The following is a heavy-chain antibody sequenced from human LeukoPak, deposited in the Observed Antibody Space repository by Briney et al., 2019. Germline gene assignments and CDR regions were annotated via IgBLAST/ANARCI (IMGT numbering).Heavy chain of an antibody. V-gene: IGHV3-30*04. D-gene: IGHD3-3*01. J-gene: IGHJ4*02. CDR2: ISYDGGSK. CDR1: GFTFNNYA. Sequence: GGSLRLSCAASGFTFNNYAMHWVRQAPGKGLEWVAVISYDGGSKYHADSVKGRFTISRDNSKSTLYLQMNSLRGEDTAVYFCARDFWRFFDSGASDSFDYWGRGTRVTVSS. CDR3: ARDFWRFFDSGASDSFDY.